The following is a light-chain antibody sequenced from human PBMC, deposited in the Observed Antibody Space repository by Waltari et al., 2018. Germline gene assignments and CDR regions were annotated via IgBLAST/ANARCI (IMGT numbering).Light chain of an antibody. CDR2: DAS. CDR3: LQYKSVPYS. Sequence: DIQMTQSPSSLYASIGARVALNCRASQDISNHLNWYQQKPGKPPKRLVSDASTLQSGVPLSFSGSGFGTLFTLTISSLQPEDFATYYCLQYKSVPYSFGQGTKVEI. CDR1: QDISNH. J-gene: IGKJ2*03. V-gene: IGKV1-17*01.